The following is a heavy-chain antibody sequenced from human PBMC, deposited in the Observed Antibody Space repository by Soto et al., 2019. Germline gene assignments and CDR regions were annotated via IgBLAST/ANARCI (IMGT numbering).Heavy chain of an antibody. V-gene: IGHV4-34*01. CDR2: INHSGST. CDR1: GGSFSGYY. D-gene: IGHD2-15*01. Sequence: PSETLSLTCAVYGGSFSGYYWSWIRQPPGKGLEWIGEINHSGSTNYNPSLEGRVTMSIDTAKNRFSLNVTSVTAADTAVYYCVRGLRYSGMDVWGQGTTVTVSS. J-gene: IGHJ6*02. CDR3: VRGLRYSGMDV.